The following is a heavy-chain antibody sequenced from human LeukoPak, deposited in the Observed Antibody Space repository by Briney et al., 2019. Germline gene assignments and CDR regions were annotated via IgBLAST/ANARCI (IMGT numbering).Heavy chain of an antibody. CDR1: GYTFTGYY. J-gene: IGHJ4*02. CDR3: ARERRYYSSGWYGVFDY. V-gene: IGHV1-2*04. CDR2: INPNSGGT. Sequence: GASVKVSCKASGYTFTGYYMHWVRQAPGQGLEWMGWINPNSGGTNYAQKFQGWVTMTRDTSISTAYMELSRLRSDDTAVHYCARERRYYSSGWYGVFDYWGQGTLVTVSS. D-gene: IGHD6-19*01.